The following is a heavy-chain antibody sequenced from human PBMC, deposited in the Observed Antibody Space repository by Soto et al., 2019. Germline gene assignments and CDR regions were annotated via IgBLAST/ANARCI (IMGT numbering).Heavy chain of an antibody. J-gene: IGHJ6*02. CDR2: ISYDGRNK. CDR3: AKGSRAGTPFYYYYALDV. V-gene: IGHV3-30*18. CDR1: GVTFSSYG. D-gene: IGHD6-13*01. Sequence: QVQLVESGGGVVQPGRYLRISCAASGVTFSSYGIHWVSQAPGKGLEWVAVISYDGRNKYYADSVKGRFTISRDNSQHALDPQMTSLRAEYTAVYYCAKGSRAGTPFYYYYALDVWGQGTTVTVSS.